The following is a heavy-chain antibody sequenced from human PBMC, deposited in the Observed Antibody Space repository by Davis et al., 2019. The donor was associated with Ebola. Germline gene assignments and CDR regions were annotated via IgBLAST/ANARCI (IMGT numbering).Heavy chain of an antibody. CDR3: VRDMGVVTAAINY. CDR2: INDYGTRT. V-gene: IGHV3-64D*06. J-gene: IGHJ4*02. CDR1: GFTFNDYA. Sequence: GESLKISCSASGFTFNDYAMHWVRQAPGRGLDFVSGINDYGTRTHYADSVRGRFTISRDYAKNSLYLQMNSLRPEDTALYYCVRDMGVVTAAINYWGQGALVTVSS. D-gene: IGHD2-2*02.